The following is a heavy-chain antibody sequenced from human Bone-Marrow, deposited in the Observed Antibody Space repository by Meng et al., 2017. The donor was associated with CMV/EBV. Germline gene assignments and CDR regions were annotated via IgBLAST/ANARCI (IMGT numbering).Heavy chain of an antibody. CDR1: GLTFSSYA. CDR2: ISGSGGST. Sequence: SLNISCAASGLTFSSYAMSWVRQAPGKGLEWVSAISGSGGSTYYADSVKGRFTISRDNSKNTLYLQMNSLRAEDTAVYFCAKDPGGILYGGRGTLVTVSS. J-gene: IGHJ4*02. D-gene: IGHD3-16*01. CDR3: AKDPGGILY. V-gene: IGHV3-23*01.